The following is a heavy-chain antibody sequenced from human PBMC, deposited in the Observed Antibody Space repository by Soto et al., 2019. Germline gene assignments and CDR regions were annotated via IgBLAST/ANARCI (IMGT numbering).Heavy chain of an antibody. V-gene: IGHV3-21*01. J-gene: IGHJ6*02. CDR2: ISSSSSYI. Sequence: GGSLRLSCAASGFTFSSYSMNWVRQAPGKGLEWVSSISSSSSYIYYADSVKGRFTSSRDNAKNSLYLQMNSLRAEDTAVYYCASCSSSSYGMDGWGQGTTVTVSS. CDR1: GFTFSSYS. CDR3: ASCSSSSYGMDG. D-gene: IGHD6-6*01.